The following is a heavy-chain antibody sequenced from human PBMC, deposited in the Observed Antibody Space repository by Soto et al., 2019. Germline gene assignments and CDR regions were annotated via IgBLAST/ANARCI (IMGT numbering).Heavy chain of an antibody. V-gene: IGHV4-34*01. CDR1: GGSFRGYY. CDR3: ARGLYSSGWYGFYYYMDV. J-gene: IGHJ6*03. Sequence: SETLSLTCAVYGGSFRGYYWSWIRQPPGKGLEWIGEINHSGSTNYNPSLKSRVTISVDTSKNQFSLKLSSVTAADTAVYYCARGLYSSGWYGFYYYMDVWGKGTTVTVSS. D-gene: IGHD6-19*01. CDR2: INHSGST.